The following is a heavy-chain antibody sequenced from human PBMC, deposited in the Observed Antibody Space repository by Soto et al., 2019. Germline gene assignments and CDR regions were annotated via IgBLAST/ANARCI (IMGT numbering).Heavy chain of an antibody. V-gene: IGHV1-2*02. CDR2: INPNSGDT. D-gene: IGHD6-19*01. Sequence: QVQLVQSGAEVKKPGASVKVSCKASGYTFTAYYIHWVRQAPGQGLEWMGSINPNSGDTRYAHKFQGRVTVTRDTSVTTAYMELNRLKSDDTAVYYCARGGAEAAYYYYSPMDVWGRGTTVTVSS. J-gene: IGHJ6*02. CDR3: ARGGAEAAYYYYSPMDV. CDR1: GYTFTAYY.